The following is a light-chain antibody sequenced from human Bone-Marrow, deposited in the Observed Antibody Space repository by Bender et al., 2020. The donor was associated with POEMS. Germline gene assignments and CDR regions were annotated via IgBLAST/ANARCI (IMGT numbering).Light chain of an antibody. V-gene: IGLV2-8*01. CDR1: SGDIGAYNY. J-gene: IGLJ1*01. CDR3: YSYADSNAFV. CDR2: EVT. Sequence: QSALTQPPSASGSPGQSVTISCTGTSGDIGAYNYVSWYQQHPGKAPKLMIYEVTQRPSGVPDRFSGSKSGNTASLTVSGLQAEDEADYYCYSYADSNAFVFGSGTKVTVL.